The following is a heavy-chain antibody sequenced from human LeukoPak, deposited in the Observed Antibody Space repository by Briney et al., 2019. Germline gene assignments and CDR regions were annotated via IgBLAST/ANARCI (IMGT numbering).Heavy chain of an antibody. J-gene: IGHJ4*02. Sequence: SATRSLTCSVSGGAISSYDWSWSRRPPEKELEWIGYIYYSGSTNYNPSLKSRVTISVDTSKNQFSLKLSSVTAADTAVYYCARAARDGYNTYYFDYWGQGTLVTVSS. CDR2: IYYSGST. CDR3: ARAARDGYNTYYFDY. D-gene: IGHD5-24*01. V-gene: IGHV4-59*01. CDR1: GGAISSYD.